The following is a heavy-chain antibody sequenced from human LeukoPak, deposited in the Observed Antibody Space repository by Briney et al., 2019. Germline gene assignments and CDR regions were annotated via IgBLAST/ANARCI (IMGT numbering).Heavy chain of an antibody. J-gene: IGHJ4*02. D-gene: IGHD2-15*01. V-gene: IGHV4-34*01. CDR1: GGSLSGYY. CDR2: INHSGST. Sequence: SETLSLTCAVYGGSLSGYYWSWIRQPPGKGLEWIGEINHSGSTNYNPSLKSRVTISVDTSKYQFSLKLSSVTAADTAVYYCAKDDRSLTNVVAANWGQGTLVTVSS. CDR3: AKDDRSLTNVVAAN.